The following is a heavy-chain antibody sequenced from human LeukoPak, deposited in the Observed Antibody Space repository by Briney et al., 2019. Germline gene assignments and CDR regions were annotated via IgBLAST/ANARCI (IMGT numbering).Heavy chain of an antibody. Sequence: GGSLRLSCAASGFTFSSYSMNWVRQAPGKGLEWVSSISSSSSYIYYTGSVKGRFTISRDNAKKSLYLQMNSLRAEDTAVYYCARAGGITLALAPSPFPDYNYYYMDVRGKGTTVTVSS. V-gene: IGHV3-21*01. J-gene: IGHJ6*03. D-gene: IGHD3-10*01. CDR3: ARAGGITLALAPSPFPDYNYYYMDV. CDR1: GFTFSSYS. CDR2: ISSSSSYI.